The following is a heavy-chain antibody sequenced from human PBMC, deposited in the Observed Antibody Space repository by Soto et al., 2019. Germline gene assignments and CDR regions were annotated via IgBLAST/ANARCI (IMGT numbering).Heavy chain of an antibody. Sequence: EVQLVESGGGLVKPGGSLRLSCAASGFTFTNAWMNWVRQAPGKWLESIGRIKSKTDGGTTDYTAPVKGRFIISRDDSKNTLFLQMSSLQIEDTAVYYCVTDSLVWGQGTLVTIFS. D-gene: IGHD2-15*01. CDR3: VTDSLV. J-gene: IGHJ4*02. V-gene: IGHV3-15*01. CDR1: GFTFTNAW. CDR2: IKSKTDGGTT.